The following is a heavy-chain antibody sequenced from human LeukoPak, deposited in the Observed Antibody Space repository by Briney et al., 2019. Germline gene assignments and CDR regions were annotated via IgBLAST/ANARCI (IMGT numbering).Heavy chain of an antibody. Sequence: GGSLRLSCGASGFAFSSHAMNWVRQAPGKGLEWVSAIDGSGSSPYYADSVKGRFTISRDNSKNTLYLQMNSLRAEDTAVYYCAKVLRIVVVVADGSYFDYWGQGTLVTVSS. J-gene: IGHJ4*02. CDR1: GFAFSSHA. V-gene: IGHV3-23*01. CDR3: AKVLRIVVVVADGSYFDY. D-gene: IGHD2-15*01. CDR2: IDGSGSSP.